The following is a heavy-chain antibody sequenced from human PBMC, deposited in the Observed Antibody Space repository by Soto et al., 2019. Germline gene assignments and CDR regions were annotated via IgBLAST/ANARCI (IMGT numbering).Heavy chain of an antibody. Sequence: PGGSLRPSWAASGFTFSSYAMSWGRQAPGKGLEWVSAISGSGGSTYYADSVKGRFTISRDNSKNTLYLQMNSLRAEDTAVYYCAKDGVTGSYYWPFDSWGQGTLVTVSS. D-gene: IGHD1-26*01. J-gene: IGHJ4*02. CDR2: ISGSGGST. CDR1: GFTFSSYA. CDR3: AKDGVTGSYYWPFDS. V-gene: IGHV3-23*01.